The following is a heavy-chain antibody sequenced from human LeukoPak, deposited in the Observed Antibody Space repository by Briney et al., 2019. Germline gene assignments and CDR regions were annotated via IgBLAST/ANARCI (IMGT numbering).Heavy chain of an antibody. D-gene: IGHD2-15*01. Sequence: GGSLRLSCAASGFTFSSYWMSWVRQAPGKGLEWVANIKQDGSEKYYVDSVKGRFTISRDNAKNSLYLQMNSLRAEDTAVYYCATKGDELLNYYYYYYMDVWGKGTTVTVSS. CDR2: IKQDGSEK. J-gene: IGHJ6*03. V-gene: IGHV3-7*01. CDR1: GFTFSSYW. CDR3: ATKGDELLNYYYYYYMDV.